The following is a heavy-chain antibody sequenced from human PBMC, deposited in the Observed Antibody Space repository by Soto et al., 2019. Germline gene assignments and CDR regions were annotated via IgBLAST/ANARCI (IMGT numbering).Heavy chain of an antibody. Sequence: QITLKESGPTLVQVTQTVTLTCTFSGFSLSSTGAGVAPIRQSPGKALEGLALINWNDDTRYTPSLKSRLTNTNDPSKDQVVLTMTNMDPVDTATYYCARSGHNSGFYYYDYWGQGTLVAVSS. CDR3: ARSGHNSGFYYYDY. D-gene: IGHD3-22*01. V-gene: IGHV2-5*01. J-gene: IGHJ4*02. CDR2: INWNDDT. CDR1: GFSLSSTGAG.